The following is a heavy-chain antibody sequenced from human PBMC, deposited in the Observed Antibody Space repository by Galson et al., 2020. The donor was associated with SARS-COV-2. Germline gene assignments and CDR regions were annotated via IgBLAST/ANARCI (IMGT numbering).Heavy chain of an antibody. CDR3: ARDLGCSGGSCYPPLDC. D-gene: IGHD2-15*01. J-gene: IGHJ4*02. V-gene: IGHV3-33*07. CDR2: IWYDGSNE. Sequence: GGSLRLSCAASGFTFSSYGLYWVRQAPGKGLEWVALIWYDGSNEYYADSVKGRFIISRDNSKNTLYLQMNSLRAEDTAVYYCARDLGCSGGSCYPPLDCWGQGTLVTVSS. CDR1: GFTFSSYG.